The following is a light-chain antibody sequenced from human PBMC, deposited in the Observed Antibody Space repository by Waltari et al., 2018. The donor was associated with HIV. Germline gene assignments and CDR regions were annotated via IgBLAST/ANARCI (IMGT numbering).Light chain of an antibody. CDR1: SGHSSYA. J-gene: IGLJ2*01. CDR2: LNSDGSH. CDR3: QTWGTGIVV. V-gene: IGLV4-69*01. Sequence: QLVLTQSPSASASLGASVNLTCPLRSGHSSYAIAWHQQQPEKGPRYLMKLNSDGSHSKGDGIPDRFSGSSSGAERYLTISSLQSDDEADYFCQTWGTGIVVFGGGTKLTVL.